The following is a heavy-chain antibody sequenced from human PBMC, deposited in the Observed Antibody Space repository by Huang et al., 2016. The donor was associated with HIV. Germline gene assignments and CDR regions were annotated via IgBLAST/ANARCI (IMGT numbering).Heavy chain of an antibody. CDR3: ARHMDCSSSSCLAGGHERGPFDM. V-gene: IGHV4-39*01. J-gene: IGHJ3*02. CDR1: GGSISSSSYY. CDR2: SYYSGST. D-gene: IGHD2-2*01. Sequence: QLQLQESGPGLVKPSETLSLTCSVSGGSISSSSYYWGWIRPPPGKGLEGIGGSYYSGSTFYNPALKSGVTISVDTSKNQFSLRLSSVTAADTSVYYCARHMDCSSSSCLAGGHERGPFDMWGQGTMVTVSS.